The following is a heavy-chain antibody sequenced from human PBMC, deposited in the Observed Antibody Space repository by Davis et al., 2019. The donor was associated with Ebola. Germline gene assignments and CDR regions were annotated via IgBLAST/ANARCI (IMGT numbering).Heavy chain of an antibody. Sequence: PGGSLRLSCAASGLTFSSYEMNWVRQAPGKGLEWVSYISSSGSTIYYADSVKGRFTISRDNAKNSLYLQMNSLRAEDTAVYYCARVGLGMIGSKYGMDVWGQGTTVTVSS. CDR3: ARVGLGMIGSKYGMDV. J-gene: IGHJ6*02. CDR1: GLTFSSYE. D-gene: IGHD3-22*01. CDR2: ISSSGSTI. V-gene: IGHV3-48*03.